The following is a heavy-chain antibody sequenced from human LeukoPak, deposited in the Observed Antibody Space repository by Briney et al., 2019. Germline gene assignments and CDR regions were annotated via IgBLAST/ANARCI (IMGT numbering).Heavy chain of an antibody. CDR2: TYYRSKWYN. CDR1: GDSVSSNSAA. J-gene: IGHJ4*02. CDR3: ARLNSVWYSSSRTDY. V-gene: IGHV6-1*01. D-gene: IGHD6-13*01. Sequence: SQTLSLTCAISGDSVSSNSAAWNWIRQSPSRGLEWLGRTYYRSKWYNDYAVSVKSRITINPDTSKNQFSLKLSSVTAADTAVYYCARLNSVWYSSSRTDYWGQGTLVTVSS.